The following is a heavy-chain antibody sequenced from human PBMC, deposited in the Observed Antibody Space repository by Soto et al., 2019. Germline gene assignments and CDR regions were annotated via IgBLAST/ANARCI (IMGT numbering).Heavy chain of an antibody. D-gene: IGHD6-13*01. Sequence: SETLSLTCTVSDGSISNYYWTWIRQPPGKGLEWIGYIFYNGITNYNPSLKSRVTISVDTSKNQFSLKVSSVTAADTAVYYCARAGCSSSWYFDYWGQGSLVTVSS. V-gene: IGHV4-59*01. CDR3: ARAGCSSSWYFDY. CDR2: IFYNGIT. CDR1: DGSISNYY. J-gene: IGHJ4*02.